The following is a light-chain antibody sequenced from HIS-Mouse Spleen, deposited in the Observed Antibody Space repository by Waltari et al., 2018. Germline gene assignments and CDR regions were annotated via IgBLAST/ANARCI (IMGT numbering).Light chain of an antibody. CDR2: STN. CDR3: VLYMGSGIWV. J-gene: IGLJ3*02. CDR1: SGSVSTRYY. V-gene: IGLV8-61*01. Sequence: QTVVTQEPSFSVSPGGTVTLTCGLSSGSVSTRYYLSWYQPTPGQAPRTLIYSTNTRSSGVPDRFSGSILGNKAALTITGAQADDESDYYCVLYMGSGIWVFGGGTKLTVL.